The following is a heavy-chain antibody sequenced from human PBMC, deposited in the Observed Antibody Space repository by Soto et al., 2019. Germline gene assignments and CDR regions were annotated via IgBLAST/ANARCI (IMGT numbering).Heavy chain of an antibody. J-gene: IGHJ4*02. D-gene: IGHD4-17*01. CDR2: IYSSGST. CDR3: ARHETTVITGGN. V-gene: IGHV4-59*08. Sequence: QVQLQESGPGLVKPSETLSLTCTVSGDSISNYYWSWIRQPPGKGLEWIGYIYSSGSTNYNPSLSSRVTISLDTSKNQFSLKLSSVTAADTAVYYCARHETTVITGGNWGQGTLVTVSS. CDR1: GDSISNYY.